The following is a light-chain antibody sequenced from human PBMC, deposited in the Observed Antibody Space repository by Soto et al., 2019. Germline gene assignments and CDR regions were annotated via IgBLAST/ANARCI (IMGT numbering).Light chain of an antibody. CDR1: QSVSNNY. CDR2: GAS. J-gene: IGKJ4*01. Sequence: EIVLTQSPGTLSLSPGERATLSCRASQSVSNNYLAWYQQKPGQAPRLLIYGASSRATGIPDRFSGSGSGTDFTLSISRLEPEDFAVYYCQQYGVSPTFGGGTKVDIK. CDR3: QQYGVSPT. V-gene: IGKV3-20*01.